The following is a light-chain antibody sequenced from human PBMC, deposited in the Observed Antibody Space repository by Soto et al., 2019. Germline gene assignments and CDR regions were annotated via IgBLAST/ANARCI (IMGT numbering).Light chain of an antibody. V-gene: IGLV4-69*01. CDR2: LNSDGSH. CDR3: QTSGIGTYVV. Sequence: QSVLTQSPSASASLGASVKLTCTLSSGHSSYSIAWHQQRPEKGPRFLMKLNSDGSHTKGDGVPDRFSGSSSGAERYLTISSLQSEDEADYYCQTSGIGTYVVFGGGTKLTVL. J-gene: IGLJ2*01. CDR1: SGHSSYS.